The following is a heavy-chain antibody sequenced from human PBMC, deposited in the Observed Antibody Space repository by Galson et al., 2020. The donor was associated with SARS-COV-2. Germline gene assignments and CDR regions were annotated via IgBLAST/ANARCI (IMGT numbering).Heavy chain of an antibody. Sequence: GGSLRLSCAASGFTFSSYVMHWVRQAPGKGLEWVALRSYDGSNKDYADSVKGRFTISRDNSKNTLYLQMNSLRAEDTAVYYCARETHDYSSSWYDYWGQGTLVTVSS. CDR3: ARETHDYSSSWYDY. CDR1: GFTFSSYV. V-gene: IGHV3-30*04. J-gene: IGHJ4*02. D-gene: IGHD6-13*01. CDR2: RSYDGSNK.